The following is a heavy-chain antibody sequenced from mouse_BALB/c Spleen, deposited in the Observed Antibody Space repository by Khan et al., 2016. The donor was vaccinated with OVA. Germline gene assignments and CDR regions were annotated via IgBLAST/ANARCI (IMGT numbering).Heavy chain of an antibody. V-gene: IGHV1-80*01. D-gene: IGHD2-3*01. Sequence: QVQLQQSGAELVRPGSSVKISCKASGHAFSNYWMNWVKQRPGQGLEWIGQIYPGDGNTHYNGNFKGKATLTVDKSSSTDYMQLSSLTSEDSAVYFCAREEYDGSYRAWFAYWGQGTLVTVS. CDR3: AREEYDGSYRAWFAY. CDR2: IYPGDGNT. J-gene: IGHJ3*01. CDR1: GHAFSNYW.